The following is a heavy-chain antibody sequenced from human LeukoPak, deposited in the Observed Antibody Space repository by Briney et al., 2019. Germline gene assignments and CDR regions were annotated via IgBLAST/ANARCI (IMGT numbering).Heavy chain of an antibody. V-gene: IGHV3-23*01. CDR1: GFTFSSYA. D-gene: IGHD2-2*01. Sequence: GGSLRLSCAASGFTFSSYAMSWVRQAPGKGLEWVSAISGSGGSTYYADSVKGRFTISRDNSKNTLYLQMNSLRAEDTAVYYCAKGVAPAAIGPDYYYYYGMDVWGQGTTVTVSS. J-gene: IGHJ6*02. CDR3: AKGVAPAAIGPDYYYYYGMDV. CDR2: ISGSGGST.